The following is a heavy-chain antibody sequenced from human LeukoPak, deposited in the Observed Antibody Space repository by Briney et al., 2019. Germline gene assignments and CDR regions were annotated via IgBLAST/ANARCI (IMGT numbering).Heavy chain of an antibody. CDR3: ARVSTVVTRPNYFDY. J-gene: IGHJ4*02. CDR2: IKQGGSEK. V-gene: IGHV3-7*01. D-gene: IGHD4-23*01. CDR1: GFTFSRNW. Sequence: GGSLRLSCAASGFTFSRNWMSWVRQAPGKGLEWVADIKQGGSEKYYVDSVKGRFTISRDNAKNSLYLQMNSLRAEDTAVYYCARVSTVVTRPNYFDYWGQGTLVTVSS.